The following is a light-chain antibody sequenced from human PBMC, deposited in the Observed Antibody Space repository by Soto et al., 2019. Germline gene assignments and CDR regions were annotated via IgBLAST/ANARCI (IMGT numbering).Light chain of an antibody. CDR3: AAWDDSLSGPKVV. V-gene: IGLV1-47*01. J-gene: IGLJ2*01. CDR2: RNN. Sequence: QSVLTQPPSASGTPGQRVTISCSGSSSNIGSNYVYWYQQLPGTAPKLLIYRNNQRPSGVPDRFSGSKSGTSASLAISGLRSVDEADYYCAAWDDSLSGPKVVFGGGTKLTVL. CDR1: SSNIGSNY.